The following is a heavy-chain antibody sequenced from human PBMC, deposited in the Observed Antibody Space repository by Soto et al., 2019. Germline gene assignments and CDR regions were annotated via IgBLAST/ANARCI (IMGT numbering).Heavy chain of an antibody. CDR2: ISGSGGST. Sequence: GGSLRLSCAASGFTFSSYAMSWVRQAPGKGLEWVSAISGSGGSTYYADSVKGRFTISRDNSKNTLYLQMNSLRAEDTAVYYCAKAFYYGSGSYLLGYYYYYMDVWGKGTTVTVSS. D-gene: IGHD3-10*01. CDR3: AKAFYYGSGSYLLGYYYYYMDV. V-gene: IGHV3-23*01. J-gene: IGHJ6*03. CDR1: GFTFSSYA.